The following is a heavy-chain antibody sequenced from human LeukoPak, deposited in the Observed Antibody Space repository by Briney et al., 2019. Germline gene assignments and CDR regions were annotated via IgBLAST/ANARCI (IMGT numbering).Heavy chain of an antibody. Sequence: PSETLSLTCTVSGGSISSSSHYWGWIRQPPGKGLEWIGSIYYSGSTYYNPSLKSRVTISVDTSKNQFSLKLSSVTAADTAVYYCARLAAAGTPTVDYWGQGTLVTVSS. CDR1: GGSISSSSHY. J-gene: IGHJ4*02. V-gene: IGHV4-39*07. CDR3: ARLAAAGTPTVDY. CDR2: IYYSGST. D-gene: IGHD6-13*01.